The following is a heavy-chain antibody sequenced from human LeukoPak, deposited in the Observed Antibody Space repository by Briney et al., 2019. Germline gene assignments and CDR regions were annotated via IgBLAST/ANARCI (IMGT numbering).Heavy chain of an antibody. Sequence: GESLKISCKGSGYSFTSYWIGWVRQMPGKGLEWMGIIYPGDSDTRYSPSFQGQVTISADKSISTAYLQWSSLKASDTAMYYCARLWYYGSGLENWFDPWGQGTLVTVSS. CDR2: IYPGDSDT. CDR3: ARLWYYGSGLENWFDP. D-gene: IGHD3-10*01. CDR1: GYSFTSYW. V-gene: IGHV5-51*01. J-gene: IGHJ5*02.